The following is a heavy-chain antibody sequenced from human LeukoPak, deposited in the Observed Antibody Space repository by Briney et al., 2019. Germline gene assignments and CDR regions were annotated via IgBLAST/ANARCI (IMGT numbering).Heavy chain of an antibody. Sequence: GGSLRLSCAASRFTFSTYWMHWVRQAPGKGLVWVSRINSDGSSTGYADSVKGRFTISRDNAKNTLYLQMNNLRAEDTAIYYCATDSYVSGSYYRLFYWGQGTLVTVSS. V-gene: IGHV3-74*01. CDR3: ATDSYVSGSYYRLFY. D-gene: IGHD3-10*01. J-gene: IGHJ4*02. CDR2: INSDGSST. CDR1: RFTFSTYW.